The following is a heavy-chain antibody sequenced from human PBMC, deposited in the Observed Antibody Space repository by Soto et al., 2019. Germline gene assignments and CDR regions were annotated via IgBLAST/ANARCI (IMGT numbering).Heavy chain of an antibody. CDR2: ISYDGSNK. D-gene: IGHD3-10*01. CDR3: AREVVRSLMP. V-gene: IGHV3-30*03. Sequence: GGSLSLSCAASGFTFSSYGMHWVRQAPGKGLEWVAVISYDGSNKYYADSVKGRFTISRDNAKNTLYLQMNSLRAEDTAVYYCAREVVRSLMPWGQGTLVTVSS. CDR1: GFTFSSYG. J-gene: IGHJ4*02.